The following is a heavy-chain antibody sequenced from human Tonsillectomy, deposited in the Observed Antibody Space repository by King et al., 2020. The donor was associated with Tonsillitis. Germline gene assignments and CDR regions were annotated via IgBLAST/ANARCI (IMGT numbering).Heavy chain of an antibody. J-gene: IGHJ4*02. CDR2: IYYSGST. CDR1: GGSISSSSYY. D-gene: IGHD3-22*01. CDR3: ARLGDYYDSSGYYSVDY. V-gene: IGHV4-39*01. Sequence: QLQESGPGLVKPSETLSLTCTVSGGSISSSSYYWGWIRQPPGKGLEGIGSIYYSGSTYYNPSLKSRVTISVDTSKNQFSLKLSSVPAADTAVYYCARLGDYYDSSGYYSVDYWGQGTLVTVSS.